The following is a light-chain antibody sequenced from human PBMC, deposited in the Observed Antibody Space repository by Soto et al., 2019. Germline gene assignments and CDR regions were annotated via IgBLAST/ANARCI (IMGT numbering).Light chain of an antibody. CDR3: SSYTSTSTVV. V-gene: IGLV2-14*03. J-gene: IGLJ2*01. Sequence: QSVLTQPASVSGSPGQSITISCTGTSSDVGAYNYVAWYQRHPGKAPKVMIYDVTNRPSGVSNRFSGSKSGNTASLTISGLQAEDEADYYCSSYTSTSTVVFGGGTMLTVL. CDR1: SSDVGAYNY. CDR2: DVT.